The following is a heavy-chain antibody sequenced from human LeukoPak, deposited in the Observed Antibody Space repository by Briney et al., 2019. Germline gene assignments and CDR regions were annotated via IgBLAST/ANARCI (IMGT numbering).Heavy chain of an antibody. CDR3: ARGTYSSSWYSDGMDV. D-gene: IGHD6-13*01. J-gene: IGHJ6*02. V-gene: IGHV4-4*07. Sequence: PSETLSLTCTVSGGSISSYYWSWIRQPAGKGLEWIGRIYTSGSTNYNPSLKSRVTMSVDTSKNQFSLKLSSVTPADTAVYYCARGTYSSSWYSDGMDVWGQGTTVTVSS. CDR2: IYTSGST. CDR1: GGSISSYY.